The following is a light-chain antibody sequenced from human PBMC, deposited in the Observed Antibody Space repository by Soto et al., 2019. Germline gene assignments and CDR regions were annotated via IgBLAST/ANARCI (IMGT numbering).Light chain of an antibody. CDR3: QQYNNWPLT. CDR2: GAS. CDR1: QNVNTN. J-gene: IGKJ4*01. Sequence: EVVMTQSPATLSVSPGDRATLSCRASQNVNTNLAWYQQQPGQAPRLLIFGASTWATGIPARFSGSGSGTEFTLTISSLQPEDFAVYYCQQYNNWPLTFGRGTKVEIK. V-gene: IGKV3-15*01.